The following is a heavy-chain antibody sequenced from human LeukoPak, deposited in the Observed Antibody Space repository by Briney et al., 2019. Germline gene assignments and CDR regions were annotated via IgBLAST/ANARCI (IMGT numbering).Heavy chain of an antibody. Sequence: PSETLSLTCTVTGGSISSYYWSWIRQPPGKRLEWIGYIYYSGSTNYNPSLQSRVTISVDTSKNQFSPKLSSVTAADTAVYFCARDRSEFDYWGQGTLVTVSS. V-gene: IGHV4-59*01. CDR3: ARDRSEFDY. CDR2: IYYSGST. J-gene: IGHJ4*02. CDR1: GGSISSYY.